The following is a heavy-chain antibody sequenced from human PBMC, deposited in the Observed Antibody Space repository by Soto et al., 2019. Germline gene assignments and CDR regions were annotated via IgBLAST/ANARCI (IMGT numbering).Heavy chain of an antibody. J-gene: IGHJ5*02. CDR3: ARTRNYKLYNWFDP. CDR2: INHSGST. D-gene: IGHD1-7*01. CDR1: GGSLSGYY. V-gene: IGHV4-34*01. Sequence: SETLSLTCAVYGGSLSGYYWSWIRQTPGKGLEWIGEINHSGSTNNNPSLKSRVTISVATSRNQFSLKLSSVTAADTAVYYCARTRNYKLYNWFDPWGQGSLVTVSS.